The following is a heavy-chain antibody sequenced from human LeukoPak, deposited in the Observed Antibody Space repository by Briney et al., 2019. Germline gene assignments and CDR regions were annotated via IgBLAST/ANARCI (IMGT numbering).Heavy chain of an antibody. CDR2: INHSGST. J-gene: IGHJ4*02. CDR1: GGSFSGYY. CDR3: ARVYYYDSSGPSSYFDY. V-gene: IGHV4-34*01. D-gene: IGHD3-22*01. Sequence: SETLSLTCAVYGGSFSGYYWSWIRQPPGKGLEWIGEINHSGSTNYNPSLKSRVTISVDTSKNQFSLKLSSVTAADTAVYYCARVYYYDSSGPSSYFDYWGQGTLVTVSS.